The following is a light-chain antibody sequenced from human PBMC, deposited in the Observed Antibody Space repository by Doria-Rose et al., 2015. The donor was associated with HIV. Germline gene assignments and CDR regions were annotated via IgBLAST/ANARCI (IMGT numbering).Light chain of an antibody. CDR2: DGS. J-gene: IGKJ1*01. CDR3: HQYGTSWT. CDR1: QRFSSNY. V-gene: IGKV3-20*01. Sequence: EIVLTQSPGTLSLSPGERATLSCRASQRFSSNYLAWYQQKPGQAPSLLIYDGSTRATGIPDRFSASGSGTDFTLTINRLEPEDLALYYCHQYGTSWTFGQGTKVEI.